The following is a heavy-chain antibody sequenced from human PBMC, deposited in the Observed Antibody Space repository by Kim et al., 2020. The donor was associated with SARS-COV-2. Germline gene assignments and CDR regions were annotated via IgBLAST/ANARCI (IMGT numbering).Heavy chain of an antibody. V-gene: IGHV3-53*01. Sequence: GGSLRLSCAASGFTVSSNYMSWVRQTPGKGLEWVSVIYSGGRTYYADSVKGRFTISRDNSKNTLYLQMNSLRAEHTAVYYCVRQDYYGSGSYMSYYYGMDVWGQGTTVTVSS. CDR3: VRQDYYGSGSYMSYYYGMDV. CDR1: GFTVSSNY. CDR2: IYSGGRT. D-gene: IGHD3-10*01. J-gene: IGHJ6*02.